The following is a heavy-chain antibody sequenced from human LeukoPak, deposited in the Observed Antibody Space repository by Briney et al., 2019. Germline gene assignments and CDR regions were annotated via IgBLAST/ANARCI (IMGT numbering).Heavy chain of an antibody. V-gene: IGHV3-53*01. CDR3: ARDFKKSFDY. J-gene: IGHJ4*02. Sequence: GGSLRLSCAASGFTVNSNYMSWVRQAPGKGLEWVSVIYSGGSTYYADSVKGRFTISRDNSKNTLYLQMNSLRAEDTAVYYCARDFKKSFDYWGQGTLVTVSS. CDR1: GFTVNSNY. CDR2: IYSGGST.